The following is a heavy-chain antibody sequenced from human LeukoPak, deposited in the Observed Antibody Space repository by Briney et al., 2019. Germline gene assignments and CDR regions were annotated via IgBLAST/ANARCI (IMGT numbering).Heavy chain of an antibody. J-gene: IGHJ4*02. Sequence: PGGSLRLSCAVSGFTFGSYTLHWVRQAPGKGLEWVALISNDGTKKFYADSAKGRFTISRDNSEDTVYLQMNSLRVEDTAVYYCARDRRGYYYDGNAFYFDYWGQGTQVTVST. D-gene: IGHD3-22*01. CDR1: GFTFGSYT. CDR3: ARDRRGYYYDGNAFYFDY. CDR2: ISNDGTKK. V-gene: IGHV3-30-3*01.